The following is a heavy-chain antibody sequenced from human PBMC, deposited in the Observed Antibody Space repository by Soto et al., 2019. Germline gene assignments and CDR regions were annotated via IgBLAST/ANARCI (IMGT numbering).Heavy chain of an antibody. J-gene: IGHJ6*02. CDR3: AKDMGFGELGRYYYYYGMDV. CDR1: GFTFDDYT. D-gene: IGHD3-10*01. CDR2: ISWDGGST. V-gene: IGHV3-43*01. Sequence: GSLRLSCAASGFTFDDYTMHWVRQAPGKGLEWVSLISWDGGSTYYADSVKGRFTISRDNSKNSLYLQMNSLRTEDTALYYCAKDMGFGELGRYYYYYGMDVWGQGTTV.